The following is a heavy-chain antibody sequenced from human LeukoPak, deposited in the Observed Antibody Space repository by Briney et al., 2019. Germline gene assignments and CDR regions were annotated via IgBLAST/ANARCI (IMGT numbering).Heavy chain of an antibody. CDR3: ARVDEGGYYYYGMDV. V-gene: IGHV4-39*01. J-gene: IGHJ6*02. CDR2: VFYSGST. CDR1: GGSISSSSYY. D-gene: IGHD3-16*01. Sequence: PSETLSLTCTVSGGSISSSSYYWGWLRQPPGKGLEWIGSVFYSGSTYYNPSLKSRVAISVDTSKNQFSLKLSSVTAADTAVYYCARVDEGGYYYYGMDVWGQGTTVTVSS.